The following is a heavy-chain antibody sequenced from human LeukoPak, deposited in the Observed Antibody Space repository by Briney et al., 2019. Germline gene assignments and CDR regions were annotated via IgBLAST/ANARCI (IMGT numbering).Heavy chain of an antibody. V-gene: IGHV4-38-2*01. J-gene: IGHJ4*02. CDR1: GYSISSGYY. CDR2: IYHSGST. D-gene: IGHD3-10*01. Sequence: SETLSLTCAVSGYSISSGYYWGWIRQPPGKGLEWIGSIYHSGSTYYNPSLKSRVTISVDTSKNQFSLKLSSVTAADTAVYYCARLQLLWFGELAGWGQGTLVTVSS. CDR3: ARLQLLWFGELAG.